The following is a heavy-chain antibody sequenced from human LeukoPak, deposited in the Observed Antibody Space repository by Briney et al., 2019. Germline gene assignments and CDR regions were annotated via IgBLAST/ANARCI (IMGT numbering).Heavy chain of an antibody. CDR2: ITGSGGST. V-gene: IGHV3-23*01. CDR3: AELGITMIGGV. D-gene: IGHD3-10*02. Sequence: GGSLRLSCAASGFIFTTYTMNWVRQAPGKGLEWVSSITGSGGSTNYADSVKGRFTVSRDNAKNSLYLQMNSLRAEDTAVYYCAELGITMIGGVWGKGTTVTISS. CDR1: GFIFTTYT. J-gene: IGHJ6*04.